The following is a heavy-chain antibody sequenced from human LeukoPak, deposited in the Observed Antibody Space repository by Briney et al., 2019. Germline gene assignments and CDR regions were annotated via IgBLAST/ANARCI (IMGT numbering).Heavy chain of an antibody. J-gene: IGHJ1*01. CDR2: ISASGDRT. D-gene: IGHD3-3*01. CDR1: GFILSSYV. V-gene: IGHV3-23*01. CDR3: AKDLPKITIFGALQH. Sequence: TGGSLRLSCAASGFILSSYVVSWVRQTPGKGLEWVSGISASGDRTYYADSVKGRFTISRDNSKNTLYLQMNSLRAEDTAIYYCAKDLPKITIFGALQHWGQGTLVTVSS.